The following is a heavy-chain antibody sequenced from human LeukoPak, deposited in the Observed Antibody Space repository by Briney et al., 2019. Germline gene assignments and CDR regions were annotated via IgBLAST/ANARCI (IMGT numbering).Heavy chain of an antibody. V-gene: IGHV4-59*01. CDR1: GGSISSYY. CDR3: ARDLNYWYFDL. Sequence: SESLSLTCTVSGGSISSYYWSWIRQPPGKGLEWIGYIYCSGSTNYNPSLKSRVTISVDTSKNQFSLKLSSVTAADTAVYYCARDLNYWYFDLWGRGTLVTVSS. CDR2: IYCSGST. J-gene: IGHJ2*01.